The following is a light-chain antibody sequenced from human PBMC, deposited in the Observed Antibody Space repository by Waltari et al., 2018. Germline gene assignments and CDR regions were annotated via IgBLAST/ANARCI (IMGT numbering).Light chain of an antibody. V-gene: IGLV4-69*01. CDR1: SGYSSNV. CDR2: VNSDGSH. J-gene: IGLJ3*02. Sequence: LVLTQSPSASASLGASVKLTCTLSSGYSSNVIAWLQQQPGKGPRYLMKVNSDGSHRKGDDIPDRFSASNSGTEYYLTISSIQSEDEADYYCQTGGHGTWVFGGGTKLTVL. CDR3: QTGGHGTWV.